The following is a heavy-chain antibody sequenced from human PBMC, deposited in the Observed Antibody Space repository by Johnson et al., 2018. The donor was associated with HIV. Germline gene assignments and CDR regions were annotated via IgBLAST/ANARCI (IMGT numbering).Heavy chain of an antibody. D-gene: IGHD4-11*01. CDR2: ISSSGSSR. Sequence: QVQLVESGGGVVQPGRSLRLSCAASGLTFSDYYMSWIRQAPGKGLAWVSYISSSGSSRYYADSVKGRFTITRDNVKNSLYMQMNSLRVEDTAVYFCARDYRGALDIWGQGTMVTVSS. CDR1: GLTFSDYY. V-gene: IGHV3-11*01. J-gene: IGHJ3*02. CDR3: ARDYRGALDI.